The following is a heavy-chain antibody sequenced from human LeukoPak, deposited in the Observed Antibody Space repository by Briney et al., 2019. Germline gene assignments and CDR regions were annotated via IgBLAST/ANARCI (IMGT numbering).Heavy chain of an antibody. V-gene: IGHV3-30*18. CDR1: GLSFRSHG. CDR3: AKDLYGSGSYGAFDI. CDR2: ISSEGSSE. Sequence: GGSLRLSCAASGLSFRSHGMNWVRQAPGKGLEWVTLISSEGSSEYYGDSVKGRFTISRDNSKNTLYLQMNSLRYEDTAVYYCAKDLYGSGSYGAFDIWGQGTMVTVSS. J-gene: IGHJ3*02. D-gene: IGHD3-16*01.